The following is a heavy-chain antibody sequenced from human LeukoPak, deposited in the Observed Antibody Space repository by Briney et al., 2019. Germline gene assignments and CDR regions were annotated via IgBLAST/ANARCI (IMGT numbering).Heavy chain of an antibody. D-gene: IGHD6-13*01. Sequence: ASVKVSCKASGYTFTGYYMHWVRQAPGQGLEWMGWINPNSGGTNYAQKFQGRVTMTRDTSISTAYMELSRQRSDDTAVYYCAVVAAGRNYYYYYYGMDVWGQGTTVTVSS. CDR1: GYTFTGYY. CDR2: INPNSGGT. V-gene: IGHV1-2*02. CDR3: AVVAAGRNYYYYYYGMDV. J-gene: IGHJ6*02.